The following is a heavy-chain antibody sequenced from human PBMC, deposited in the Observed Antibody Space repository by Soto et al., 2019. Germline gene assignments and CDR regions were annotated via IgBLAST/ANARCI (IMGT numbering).Heavy chain of an antibody. V-gene: IGHV1-18*01. Sequence: GASVKVSCKASGYTFTSNGISWVRQAPGQGLEWMGWISAYNGNTNYAQKFQGRVTITADKSTSTAYMELSSLRSEDTAVYYCAMEYCSSTSCYRDYWGQGTLVTVSS. CDR1: GYTFTSNG. J-gene: IGHJ4*02. D-gene: IGHD2-2*02. CDR3: AMEYCSSTSCYRDY. CDR2: ISAYNGNT.